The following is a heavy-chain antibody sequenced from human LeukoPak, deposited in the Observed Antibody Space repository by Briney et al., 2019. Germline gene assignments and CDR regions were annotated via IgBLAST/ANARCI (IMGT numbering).Heavy chain of an antibody. J-gene: IGHJ5*02. CDR2: ISDYNGNT. CDR3: ARDHGDYALYNWFDP. Sequence: GASVKVSCKASGYTFTSYGISWVRQAPAQGLEGMGWISDYNGNTHYAQKLEGRVTMTTDTSTSTAYMELRSLRSDDTAVYYCARDHGDYALYNWFDPWGQGTLVTVSS. D-gene: IGHD4-17*01. CDR1: GYTFTSYG. V-gene: IGHV1-18*01.